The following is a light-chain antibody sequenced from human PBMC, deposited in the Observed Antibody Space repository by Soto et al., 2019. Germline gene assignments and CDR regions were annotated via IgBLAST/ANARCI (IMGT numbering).Light chain of an antibody. V-gene: IGLV1-44*01. Sequence: QPVLTQPPSASGPPGQRVTISCSGGSSDIGSNTVNWYQQLPGTAPKVLIYSNNERPSGVPDRFSGSKSGTSASLAISGLQSEDEAEYYCASWDDTVDGLVFGGGTKLTVL. CDR1: SSDIGSNT. CDR3: ASWDDTVDGLV. CDR2: SNN. J-gene: IGLJ2*01.